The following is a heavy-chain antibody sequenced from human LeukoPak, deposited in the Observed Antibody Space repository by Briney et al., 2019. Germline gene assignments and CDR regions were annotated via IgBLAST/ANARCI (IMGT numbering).Heavy chain of an antibody. D-gene: IGHD2-2*02. CDR3: ARESVQYCSSTSCYTRGGIDY. J-gene: IGHJ4*02. Sequence: PSETLSLTCAVYGGSFSGYYWNWIRQPPGKGLGWIGEINHSGSTNYNPSLKSRVTISVDTSKNQFSLKLSSVTAADTAVYYCARESVQYCSSTSCYTRGGIDYWGQGTLVTVSS. V-gene: IGHV4-34*01. CDR2: INHSGST. CDR1: GGSFSGYY.